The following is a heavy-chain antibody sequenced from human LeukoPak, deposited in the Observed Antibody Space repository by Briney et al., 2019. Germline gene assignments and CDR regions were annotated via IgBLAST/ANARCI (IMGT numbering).Heavy chain of an antibody. CDR2: IWYDGSNK. D-gene: IGHD3-10*01. V-gene: IGHV3-33*01. CDR3: ASDREYYYGSGSFDY. CDR1: GFTFSNYG. Sequence: GGSLRLSCAASGFTFSNYGMHWVRQAPGKGLEWVADIWYDGSNKYYADSLKGRFTISRDNSKNTMYLQMNSLRAEDTAVYYCASDREYYYGSGSFDYWGQGTLVTVSS. J-gene: IGHJ4*02.